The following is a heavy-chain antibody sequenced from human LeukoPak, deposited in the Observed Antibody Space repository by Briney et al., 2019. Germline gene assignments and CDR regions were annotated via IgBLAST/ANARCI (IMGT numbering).Heavy chain of an antibody. CDR3: ARHVGAYYDILTGYYKLRAFDI. CDR2: IYYSGST. CDR1: GGSISSYY. J-gene: IGHJ3*02. D-gene: IGHD3-9*01. V-gene: IGHV4-59*08. Sequence: SETLSLTCTVSGGSISSYYWSWIRQPPGKGLEWLGYIYYSGSTNYNPSLKRRVTISVDTSKNQFSLKLSSVTAADTAVYYCARHVGAYYDILTGYYKLRAFDIWGQGTMVTVSS.